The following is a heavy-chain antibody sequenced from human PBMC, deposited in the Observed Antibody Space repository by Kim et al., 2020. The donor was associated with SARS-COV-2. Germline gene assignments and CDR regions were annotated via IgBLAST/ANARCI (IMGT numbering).Heavy chain of an antibody. CDR2: VSHSGST. V-gene: IGHV4-34*01. D-gene: IGHD6-6*01. Sequence: SETLSLTCAVYGGSFSGYYWSWIRQPPGTGLEWVGEVSHSGSTNNNPTLKRRVTITVDTSKNQFSLKLSLVTAADTAADYCSCTAARSGYYYYGLDVWG. J-gene: IGHJ6*02. CDR3: SCTAARSGYYYYGLDV. CDR1: GGSFSGYY.